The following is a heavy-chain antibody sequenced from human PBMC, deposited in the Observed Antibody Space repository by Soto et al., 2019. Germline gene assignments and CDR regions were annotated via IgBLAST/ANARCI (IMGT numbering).Heavy chain of an antibody. CDR3: ARGDQRLECFDY. D-gene: IGHD2-2*01. CDR1: GGSFSGYY. CDR2: INHSGST. Sequence: SETLSLTCAVYGGSFSGYYWSWIRQPPGKGLEWIGEINHSGSTNYNPSLKSRVTISVDTSKNQFSLKLSSVTAADTAVYYCARGDQRLECFDYWGQGTLVTVSS. J-gene: IGHJ4*02. V-gene: IGHV4-34*01.